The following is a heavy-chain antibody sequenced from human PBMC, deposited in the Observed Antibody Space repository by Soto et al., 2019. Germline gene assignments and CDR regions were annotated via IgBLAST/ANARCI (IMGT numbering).Heavy chain of an antibody. CDR3: ARVPRFGDPIDY. CDR1: GGSISSYY. Sequence: SETLSLTCTVSGGSISSYYWSWIRQPPGKGLEWIGYIYYSGSTNYNPSLKSRITISVDTSKNQFSLKLSSVTAADTAVYYCARVPRFGDPIDYWGQGTLVTVSS. V-gene: IGHV4-59*01. J-gene: IGHJ4*02. D-gene: IGHD3-10*01. CDR2: IYYSGST.